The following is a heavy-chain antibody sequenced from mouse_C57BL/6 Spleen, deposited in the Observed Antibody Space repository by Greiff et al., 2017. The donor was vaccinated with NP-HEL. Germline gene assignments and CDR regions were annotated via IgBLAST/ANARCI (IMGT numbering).Heavy chain of an antibody. V-gene: IGHV5-6-3*01. Sequence: EVKLMESGGGIVQPGGSLKCSCAASRFTISSYGMSSVSQTPDKRLELVATIDSNGGSTDYPASVKRRFTISGDKAKNAMYLQMRSLRSEDTTMYYCARIAIWGQITTLTVSS. CDR2: IDSNGGST. CDR1: RFTISSYG. CDR3: ARIAI. J-gene: IGHJ2*01.